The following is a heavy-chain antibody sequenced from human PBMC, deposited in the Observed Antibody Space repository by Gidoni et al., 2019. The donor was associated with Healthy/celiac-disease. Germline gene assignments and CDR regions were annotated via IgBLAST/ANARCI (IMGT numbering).Heavy chain of an antibody. J-gene: IGHJ6*04. Sequence: QVQLVESGGGVVQPGRSLSLSCAASGFTFSSYAMHWVRQAPGKGLEWVAVISYDGSNKYYADSVKGRFTISRDNSKNTLYLQMNSLRAEDTAVYYCARDRAAMVAYYYYGMDVWGKGTTVTVSS. CDR2: ISYDGSNK. CDR1: GFTFSSYA. V-gene: IGHV3-30-3*01. CDR3: ARDRAAMVAYYYYGMDV. D-gene: IGHD5-18*01.